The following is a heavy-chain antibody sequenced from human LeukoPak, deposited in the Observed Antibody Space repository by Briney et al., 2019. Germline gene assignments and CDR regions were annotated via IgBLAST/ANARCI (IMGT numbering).Heavy chain of an antibody. Sequence: GGSLRLSCTASGFSFSTYGMHWVRQAPGKGLEWVSSISSSSSYIYYADSVKGRFTISRDNAKNSLYLQMNSLRAEDTAVYYCARDRVAAAGTADYWGQGTLVTVSS. V-gene: IGHV3-21*01. D-gene: IGHD6-13*01. J-gene: IGHJ4*02. CDR1: GFSFSTYG. CDR3: ARDRVAAAGTADY. CDR2: ISSSSSYI.